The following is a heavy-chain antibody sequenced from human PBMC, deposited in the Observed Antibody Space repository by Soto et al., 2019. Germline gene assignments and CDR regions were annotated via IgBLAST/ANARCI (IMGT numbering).Heavy chain of an antibody. V-gene: IGHV3-23*01. J-gene: IGHJ4*02. CDR2: ISGSGART. CDR3: AKNSGFFGDLTYFDF. CDR1: GFTFNNYA. Sequence: GGSLRLSCAASGFTFNNYAMTWVRQAPGKGLEWVSSISGSGARTFQADSVKGRFSISRDNTKNTLFLEMNSLRGEDSAVYYCAKNSGFFGDLTYFDFWGQGTLVTVSS. D-gene: IGHD2-21*01.